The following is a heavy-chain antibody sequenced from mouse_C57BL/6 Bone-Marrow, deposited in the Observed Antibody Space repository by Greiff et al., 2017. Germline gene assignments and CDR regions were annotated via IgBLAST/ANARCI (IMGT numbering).Heavy chain of an antibody. CDR1: GYTFTSYW. CDR2: IDPSDSYT. Sequence: VQLQQPEAELVMPGASVKLSCKASGYTFTSYWMHWVKQRPGQGLEWIGEIDPSDSYTNYNQKFKGKSTLTVDKSSSTAYMQLSSLTSEDSAVYYCARGGWLRFAYWGQGTLVTVSA. V-gene: IGHV1-69*01. J-gene: IGHJ3*01. D-gene: IGHD2-3*01. CDR3: ARGGWLRFAY.